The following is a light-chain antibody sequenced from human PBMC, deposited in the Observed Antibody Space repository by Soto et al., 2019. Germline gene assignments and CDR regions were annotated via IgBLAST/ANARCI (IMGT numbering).Light chain of an antibody. CDR2: DAS. CDR1: QSVSSY. CDR3: QQRSNWPPGA. V-gene: IGKV3-11*01. Sequence: EIVLTQSPATLSLSPGERATLSCRASQSVSSYLAWYQQKPGQAPRLLIYDASNRATGIPARFSGSGSGTDFPPTISSLEPEDFAVYYCQQRSNWPPGAFGGGTKVEIK. J-gene: IGKJ4*01.